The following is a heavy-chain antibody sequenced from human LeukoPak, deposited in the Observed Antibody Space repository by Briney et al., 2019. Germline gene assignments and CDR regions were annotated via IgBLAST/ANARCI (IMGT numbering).Heavy chain of an antibody. CDR3: VRHGTAYYDFWSGYYRGPYYYYMDV. CDR1: GGSISSSSYY. J-gene: IGHJ6*03. D-gene: IGHD3-3*01. CDR2: IYYSGST. V-gene: IGHV4-39*01. Sequence: SETLSLTCTVSGGSISSSSYYWGWIRQPPGKGLEWIGSIYYSGSTYYNPSLKSRVTISVDTSKNQFSLKLSSVTAADTAVYYCVRHGTAYYDFWSGYYRGPYYYYMDVWGKGTTVTVS.